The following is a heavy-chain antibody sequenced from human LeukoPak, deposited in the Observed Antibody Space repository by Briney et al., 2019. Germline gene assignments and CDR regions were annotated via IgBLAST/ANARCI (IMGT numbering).Heavy chain of an antibody. CDR3: ARAGQWPAPQQIDY. V-gene: IGHV3-7*01. CDR2: IKQGGSEK. Sequence: GGSLRLSCVASGFSFSSYWMSWVRQAPGKGLEWVANIKQGGSEKYYVDSVKGRFTIYRDNAKNSVYLQMNSLRAEDTAVYYCARAGQWPAPQQIDYWGQGTLVTVSS. CDR1: GFSFSSYW. J-gene: IGHJ4*02. D-gene: IGHD6-19*01.